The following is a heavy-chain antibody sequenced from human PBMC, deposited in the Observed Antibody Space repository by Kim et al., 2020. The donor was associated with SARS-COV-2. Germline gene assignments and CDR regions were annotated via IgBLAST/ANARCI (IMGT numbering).Heavy chain of an antibody. V-gene: IGHV4-39*07. J-gene: IGHJ2*01. Sequence: SETLSLTCSVYGGSISSSTYFWGWIRQPPGKGLEWIGSVYYSGSTNYSPSLKSRVTISVDTSKNQFSLNLNSLTAADTAVYYCARGAGAQYSNNWENWYFDLWGRGTLVTVSS. CDR2: VYYSGST. CDR3: ARGAGAQYSNNWENWYFDL. D-gene: IGHD6-13*01. CDR1: GGSISSSTYF.